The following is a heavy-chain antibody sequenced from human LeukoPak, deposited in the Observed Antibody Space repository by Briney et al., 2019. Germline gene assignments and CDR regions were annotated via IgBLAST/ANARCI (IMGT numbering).Heavy chain of an antibody. J-gene: IGHJ4*02. CDR2: ISAYNGNT. CDR1: GYTFTGYH. CDR3: ARDVPKYSSSWSNDY. D-gene: IGHD6-13*01. V-gene: IGHV1-18*04. Sequence: GASVKVSCKASGYTFTGYHMHWVRQAPGQGLEWMGWISAYNGNTNYAQKLQGRVTVTTDTSTSTAYMELRSLRSDDTAVYYCARDVPKYSSSWSNDYWGQGTLVTVSS.